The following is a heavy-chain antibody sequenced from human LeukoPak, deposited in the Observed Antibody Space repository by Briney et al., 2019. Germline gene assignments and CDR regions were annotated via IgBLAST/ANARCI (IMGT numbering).Heavy chain of an antibody. CDR1: GGSFSGYY. V-gene: IGHV4-34*01. J-gene: IGHJ5*02. D-gene: IGHD2-2*01. CDR3: ARGYAHRSHSSSTSCYSRKNWFDP. Sequence: SETLSLTCAVYGGSFSGYYWSWIRPPPGKGLEWNGEINHSGSTNYNPSLKSRVTISVDTSKNQFSLKLSSVTAADTAVYYCARGYAHRSHSSSTSCYSRKNWFDPWGQGTLVTVSS. CDR2: INHSGST.